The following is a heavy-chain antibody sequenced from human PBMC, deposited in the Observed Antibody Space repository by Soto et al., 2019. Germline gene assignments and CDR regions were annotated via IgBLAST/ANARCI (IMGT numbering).Heavy chain of an antibody. Sequence: QVQLVQSGAEVKTPGASVKVSCRASGYSFRTHGISWVRQAPGQGLEWMGWISTYDDKTNFPQKFQGRITMTTDTSTNTAYMALRSLRSDDTAVYFCARDLGYCNSSGCFRNWFDPWGQGTLVTVSS. CDR3: ARDLGYCNSSGCFRNWFDP. CDR2: ISTYDDKT. J-gene: IGHJ5*02. CDR1: GYSFRTHG. D-gene: IGHD2-15*01. V-gene: IGHV1-18*01.